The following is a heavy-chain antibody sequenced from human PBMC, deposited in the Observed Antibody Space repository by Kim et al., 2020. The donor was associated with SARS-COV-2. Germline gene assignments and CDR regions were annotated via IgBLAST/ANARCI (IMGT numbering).Heavy chain of an antibody. D-gene: IGHD6-13*01. J-gene: IGHJ4*02. V-gene: IGHV4-31*02. CDR3: AGAGRGAAPEPFDY. Sequence: SNSSLKSRVPIPVDTSKNQFSLKLPSVTAADTAIYYCAGAGRGAAPEPFDYWGRGTLVTVSS.